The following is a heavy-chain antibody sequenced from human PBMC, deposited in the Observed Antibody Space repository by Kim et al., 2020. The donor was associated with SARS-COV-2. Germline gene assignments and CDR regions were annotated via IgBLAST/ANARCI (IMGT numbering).Heavy chain of an antibody. Sequence: SETLSLTCAVYGGSFSGYYWSWIRQPPGKGLEWIGEINHSGSTNYNPSLKSRVTISVDTSKNQFSLKLSSVTAADTAVYYCARGEMATPEGDYYYGMDVWGQGTTVTVSS. CDR2: INHSGST. J-gene: IGHJ6*02. CDR1: GGSFSGYY. V-gene: IGHV4-34*01. D-gene: IGHD5-12*01. CDR3: ARGEMATPEGDYYYGMDV.